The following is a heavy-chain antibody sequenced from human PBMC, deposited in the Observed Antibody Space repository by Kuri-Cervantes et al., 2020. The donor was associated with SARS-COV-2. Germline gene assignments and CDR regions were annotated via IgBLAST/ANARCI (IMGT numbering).Heavy chain of an antibody. CDR1: GFTFSRYS. D-gene: IGHD1-14*01. V-gene: IGHV3-21*03. Sequence: GESLKISCVACGFTFSRYSMNWVRQAPGKGLEWVSSTSSSDYYIYYADSVKGRFTISRDDSKTTLYLQMNSLKTEDTAVYYCTTESRYVYWGQGARVTVSS. J-gene: IGHJ4*02. CDR2: TSSSDYYI. CDR3: TTESRYVY.